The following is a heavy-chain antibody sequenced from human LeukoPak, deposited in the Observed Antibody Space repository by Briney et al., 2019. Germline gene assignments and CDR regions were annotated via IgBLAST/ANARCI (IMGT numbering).Heavy chain of an antibody. J-gene: IGHJ4*02. CDR1: LDSTTSNF. D-gene: IGHD1-14*01. Sequence: PSETLSLTCTVSLDSTTSNFWSWVRQCPGKGLEWIGEIHRSGSPNYNPSLQSRVTISIDRSRNQIALELSSVTAADTAVYYCAREILGGFNPGAYWGQGTLVTVSS. CDR2: IHRSGSP. V-gene: IGHV4-4*02. CDR3: AREILGGFNPGAY.